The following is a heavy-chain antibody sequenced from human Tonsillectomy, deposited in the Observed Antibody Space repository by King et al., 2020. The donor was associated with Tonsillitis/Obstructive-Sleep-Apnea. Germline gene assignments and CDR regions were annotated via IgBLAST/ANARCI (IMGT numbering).Heavy chain of an antibody. CDR2: IYYSVST. CDR3: ARVPGAGLRWFDP. Sequence: VQLQESGPGLVKPSETLSLTCTVSGGSVSSGSDYWSWIRQPPGKGLEWIGDIYYSVSTNYNPSLKSRCTISVDTSKNQFSLKLSSVTAADTAVYYCARVPGAGLRWFDPWGQGTRVTVSS. CDR1: GGSVSSGSDY. V-gene: IGHV4-61*01. D-gene: IGHD3-10*01. J-gene: IGHJ5*02.